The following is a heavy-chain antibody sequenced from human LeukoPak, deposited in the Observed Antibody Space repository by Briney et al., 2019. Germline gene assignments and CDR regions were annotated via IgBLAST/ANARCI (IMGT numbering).Heavy chain of an antibody. V-gene: IGHV3-7*01. Sequence: GGSLRLSCAASGFTFRSHWMSWVLHAPGKGLEWVANIKQDGSEKYYVDCVKGRFTISRDNAKNSLYLQMNSLRAEDTAVYYCARDQVGLSDAFDIWGQGTVVTVSS. D-gene: IGHD1-26*01. CDR1: GFTFRSHW. CDR3: ARDQVGLSDAFDI. J-gene: IGHJ3*02. CDR2: IKQDGSEK.